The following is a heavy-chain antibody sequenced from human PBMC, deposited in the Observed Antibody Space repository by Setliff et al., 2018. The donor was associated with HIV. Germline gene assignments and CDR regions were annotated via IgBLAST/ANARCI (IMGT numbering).Heavy chain of an antibody. CDR3: LLWTGYYTYWFFDL. V-gene: IGHV4-38-2*01. CDR1: AYSINSGYY. D-gene: IGHD3-3*01. J-gene: IGHJ2*01. CDR2: IYHSGSI. Sequence: PSETLSLTCAVSAYSINSGYYWGWIRQPPGKGLEWIGSIYHSGSIYYNPSLKSRVTISVDTSKNQFSLKLSSVTAADTAVYYCLLWTGYYTYWFFDLWGRGALVTVSS.